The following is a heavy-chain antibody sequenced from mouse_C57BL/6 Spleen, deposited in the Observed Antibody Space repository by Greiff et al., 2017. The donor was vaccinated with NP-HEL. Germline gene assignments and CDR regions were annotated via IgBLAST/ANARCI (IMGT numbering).Heavy chain of an antibody. Sequence: QVQLQQPGTELVKPGASVKLSCKASGYTFTSYWMHWVKQRPGQGLEWIGNINTSNGGTNYNDKFKSKATLTVDKSSSTAYMQLSSLTSEDSAIYYCARWEYGYDPRNYFDYWGQGTTLTVSS. CDR3: ARWEYGYDPRNYFDY. CDR2: INTSNGGT. CDR1: GYTFTSYW. V-gene: IGHV1-53*01. D-gene: IGHD2-2*01. J-gene: IGHJ2*01.